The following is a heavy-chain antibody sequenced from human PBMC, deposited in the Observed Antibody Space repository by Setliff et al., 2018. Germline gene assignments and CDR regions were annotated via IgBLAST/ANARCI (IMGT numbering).Heavy chain of an antibody. J-gene: IGHJ5*02. CDR2: VFYNGNT. V-gene: IGHV4-39*07. D-gene: IGHD3-10*01. Sequence: NPSETLSLTCIVSGASVGSSNYYWGWVRQSPEKGLQWVGSVFYNGNTYYNPSLKGRVTVSVDRSNNQFSLKLSYVTAADTAVYFCARDNKWGNSYSGSGTYSRWFDPWGQGTLVTVSS. CDR1: GASVGSSNYY. CDR3: ARDNKWGNSYSGSGTYSRWFDP.